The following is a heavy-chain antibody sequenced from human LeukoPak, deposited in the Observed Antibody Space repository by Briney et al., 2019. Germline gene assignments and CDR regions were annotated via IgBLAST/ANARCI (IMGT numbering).Heavy chain of an antibody. V-gene: IGHV4-59*01. J-gene: IGHJ6*03. CDR2: IYYSGST. CDR3: ARVRGSYTTAFHYYYYMDV. CDR1: GGSISSYY. Sequence: SETLSLTCTVSGGSISSYYWSWIRQPPGKGLEWIGYIYYSGSTNYNPSLKSRVTISVDTSKNQFSLKLSSVTAADTAVYYCARVRGSYTTAFHYYYYMDVWGKGTTVTISS. D-gene: IGHD1-26*01.